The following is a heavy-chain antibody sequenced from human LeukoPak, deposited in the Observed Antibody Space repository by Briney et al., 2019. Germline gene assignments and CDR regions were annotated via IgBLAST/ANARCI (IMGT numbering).Heavy chain of an antibody. V-gene: IGHV4-59*08. J-gene: IGHJ6*01. CDR1: GGSISSYY. D-gene: IGHD6-19*01. CDR2: IYNSGTT. CDR3: ARNRVNRNLAVAGTNYYYAMDV. Sequence: SETLSLTCTVSGGSISSYYWSWIRQPPGKGLEWIGYIYNSGTTNYNPSLKSRVTTSVDTSKHQFSLKLTSVTAADTAVYYCARNRVNRNLAVAGTNYYYAMDVWGQGTTVTVSS.